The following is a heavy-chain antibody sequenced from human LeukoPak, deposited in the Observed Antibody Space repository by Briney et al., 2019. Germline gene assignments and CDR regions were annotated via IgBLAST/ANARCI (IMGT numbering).Heavy chain of an antibody. CDR3: GRDVLLRNWFDP. D-gene: IGHD3-10*01. CDR1: GFTFSSYW. Sequence: PGGSLRLSCAASGFTFSSYWMSWVRQAPGKGLEWVDNIKQDGSEKYYVDSVKGRFTISRDNAKNSLYLQMNSLRHEDTAVYYCGRDVLLRNWFDPWGQGTMVTVSS. CDR2: IKQDGSEK. V-gene: IGHV3-7*01. J-gene: IGHJ5*02.